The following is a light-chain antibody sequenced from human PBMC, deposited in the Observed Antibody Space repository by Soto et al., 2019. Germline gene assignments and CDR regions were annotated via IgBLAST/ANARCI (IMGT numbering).Light chain of an antibody. CDR2: DAS. J-gene: IGKJ1*01. Sequence: EIVLTQSPATLSLSPGERATLSCRASQSISLAIAWYQHKPGQAPRLLIFDASQRATGIPARFRGSGSGTDFTLSISSLEPEDFAVYYCQQYSIWRTFGQGTKVEIK. CDR3: QQYSIWRT. CDR1: QSISLA. V-gene: IGKV3-11*01.